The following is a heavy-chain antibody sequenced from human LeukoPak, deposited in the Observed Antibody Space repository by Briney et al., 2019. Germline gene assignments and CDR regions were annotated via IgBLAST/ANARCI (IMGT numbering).Heavy chain of an antibody. CDR1: GFTFSSYS. CDR2: ISSSSSYI. CDR3: ASLIPPSIAAAGSFDY. J-gene: IGHJ4*02. D-gene: IGHD6-13*01. Sequence: GGSLRLSCAASGFTFSSYSMNWVRQAPGKGLEWVSSISSSSSYIYYADSVKGRFTISRDNAKNSLYLQMNGLRAEDTAVYYCASLIPPSIAAAGSFDYWGQGTLVTVSS. V-gene: IGHV3-21*01.